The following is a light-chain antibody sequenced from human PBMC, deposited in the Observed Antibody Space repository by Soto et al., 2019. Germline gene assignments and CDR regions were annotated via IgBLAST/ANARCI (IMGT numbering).Light chain of an antibody. V-gene: IGKV3-15*01. CDR2: GAS. Sequence: EIVMTQSPATRSVSPGERATLSCRASQSVSSNLAWYRQKPGQAPRLLIYGASTRATGIPARFSGSGSGTEFTLTISSLQSEDFAVYYCQQYNNWPLLTFGGGTKVDIK. J-gene: IGKJ4*01. CDR3: QQYNNWPLLT. CDR1: QSVSSN.